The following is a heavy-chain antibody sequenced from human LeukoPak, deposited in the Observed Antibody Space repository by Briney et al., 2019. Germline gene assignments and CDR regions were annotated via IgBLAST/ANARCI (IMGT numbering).Heavy chain of an antibody. CDR1: GFTFSSYS. J-gene: IGHJ6*04. CDR3: AELGITMIGGV. Sequence: GGSLRLSCAASGFTFSSYSMNWVRQAPGKGLEWVSFISTSSSYIHNADSVKGRFTISRDNAENSLYLQMNSLRAEDTAVYYCAELGITMIGGVWGKGTTVTISS. CDR2: ISTSSSYI. V-gene: IGHV3-21*01. D-gene: IGHD3-10*02.